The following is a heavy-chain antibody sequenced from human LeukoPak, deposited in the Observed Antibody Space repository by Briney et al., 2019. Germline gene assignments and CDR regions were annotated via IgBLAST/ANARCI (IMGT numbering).Heavy chain of an antibody. V-gene: IGHV5-51*01. D-gene: IGHD2-15*01. CDR1: GYSFTSYW. Sequence: GESLKISCKGSGYSFTSYWIGWVRQMPGKGLEWMGIIYPGDSDTRYSPPFQGQVTISADKSISTAYLQWSSLKASDTAMYYCARPICSGGSCYSRAGDYFDYWGQGTLVTVSS. J-gene: IGHJ4*02. CDR2: IYPGDSDT. CDR3: ARPICSGGSCYSRAGDYFDY.